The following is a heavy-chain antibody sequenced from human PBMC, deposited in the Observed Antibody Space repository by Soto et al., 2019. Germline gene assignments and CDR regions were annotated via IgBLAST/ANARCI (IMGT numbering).Heavy chain of an antibody. V-gene: IGHV4-59*01. CDR3: ARDGTFYGSGSYFDY. CDR2: IYYSGST. CDR1: GGSISSYY. Sequence: SETLSLTCTVSGGSISSYYWSWIRQPPGKGLEWIGYIYYSGSTNYNPSLKSRVTISVDTSKNQFSLKLSSVTAADTAVYYCARDGTFYGSGSYFDYWGQGTLVTVSS. J-gene: IGHJ4*02. D-gene: IGHD3-10*01.